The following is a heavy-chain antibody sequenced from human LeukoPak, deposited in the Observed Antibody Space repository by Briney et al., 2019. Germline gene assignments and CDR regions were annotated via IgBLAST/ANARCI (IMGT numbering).Heavy chain of an antibody. D-gene: IGHD1-7*01. CDR1: GFTFSSYA. CDR2: ISYDGSNK. Sequence: GGSLRLSCAASGFTFSSYAMHWVRQAPGKGLEWVAVISYDGSNKYYADSVKGRFTISRDNSKNTLYLQMNSLRAEDTAVYYCASEVTGTGDYWGQGTLVTASS. J-gene: IGHJ4*02. V-gene: IGHV3-30*01. CDR3: ASEVTGTGDY.